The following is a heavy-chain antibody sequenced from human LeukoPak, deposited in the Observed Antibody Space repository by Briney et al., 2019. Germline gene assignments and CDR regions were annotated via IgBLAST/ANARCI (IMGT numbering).Heavy chain of an antibody. J-gene: IGHJ6*02. CDR1: GFTFSGFA. V-gene: IGHV3-23*01. CDR2: ISGSGDNT. Sequence: GGSLRLSCAASGFTFSGFAMSWVRRTPGKGLEWVSGISGSGDNTLYADSVKGRFTISRDNSKNTLYLQMNSLRAEDTAVYYCAKDVVVRGVRCYGMDVWGQGTTVTVSS. D-gene: IGHD3-10*01. CDR3: AKDVVVRGVRCYGMDV.